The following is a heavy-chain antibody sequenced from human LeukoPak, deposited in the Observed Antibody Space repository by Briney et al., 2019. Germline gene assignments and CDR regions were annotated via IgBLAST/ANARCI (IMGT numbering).Heavy chain of an antibody. V-gene: IGHV3-73*01. CDR2: IRSKANSYAT. CDR3: TSQEPITTPDY. D-gene: IGHD3-3*01. J-gene: IGHJ4*02. Sequence: GGSLRLXCAASGFTFSGSAMHWVRQASGKGLEWVGRIRSKANSYATAYAASVKGRFTISRDDSKNTAYLQMNSLKTEDTAVYYCTSQEPITTPDYWGQGTLVTVSS. CDR1: GFTFSGSA.